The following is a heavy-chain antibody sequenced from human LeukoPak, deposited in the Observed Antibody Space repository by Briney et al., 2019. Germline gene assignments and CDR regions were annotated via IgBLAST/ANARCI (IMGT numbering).Heavy chain of an antibody. V-gene: IGHV4-38-2*02. CDR2: IYHSGST. CDR1: GYSISSGYY. CDR3: AKSNGYGLVDI. Sequence: SETLSLTCTVSGYSISSGYYWGWIRQPPGKGLEWIGSIYHSGSTYYNPSLKSRVTISLDTSRNQFSLKLNSVTAADTAVYYCAKSNGYGLVDIWDQGTMVTVSS. D-gene: IGHD3-10*01. J-gene: IGHJ3*02.